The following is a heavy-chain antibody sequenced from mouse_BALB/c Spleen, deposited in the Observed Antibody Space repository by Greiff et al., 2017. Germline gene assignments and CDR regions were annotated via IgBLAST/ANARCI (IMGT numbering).Heavy chain of an antibody. Sequence: EVKLVESGGGLVQPGGSLRLSCATSGFTFTDYYMSWVRQPPGKALEWLGFIRNKANGYTTEYSASVKGRFTISRDNSQSILYLQMNTLRAEDSATYYCARDIRCSSYFDVWGAGTTVTVSS. J-gene: IGHJ1*01. CDR1: GFTFTDYY. CDR3: ARDIRCSSYFDV. V-gene: IGHV7-3*02. CDR2: IRNKANGYTT. D-gene: IGHD1-1*01.